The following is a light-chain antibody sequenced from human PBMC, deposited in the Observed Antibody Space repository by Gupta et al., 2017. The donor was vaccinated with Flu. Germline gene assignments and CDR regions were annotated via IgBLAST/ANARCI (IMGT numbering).Light chain of an antibody. CDR1: KLGDKF. CDR3: QAGDRNTVV. CDR2: QDK. J-gene: IGLJ3*02. Sequence: YALTQPPSVAVSPGQTATISCAASKLGDKFVSRYQQRPGQSHALVIYQDKKRPTGIPERFSGSNSGNTATLTISVTQAMDEGGYYYQAGDRNTVVFGGGTKLTVL. V-gene: IGLV3-1*01.